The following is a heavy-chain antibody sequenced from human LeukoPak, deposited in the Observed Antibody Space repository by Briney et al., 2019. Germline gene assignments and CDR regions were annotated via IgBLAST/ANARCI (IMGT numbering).Heavy chain of an antibody. CDR3: ARVRVGATFDD. CDR1: GGSVSSGSYY. V-gene: IGHV4-61*01. CDR2: IYYSGGT. J-gene: IGHJ4*02. D-gene: IGHD1-26*01. Sequence: SETLSLTCTVSGGSVSSGSYYWSWIRQPPGKGLEWIGYIYYSGGTNYNPSLESRVTISVDTSKNQFSLNLTSVTAADTAVYSCARVRVGATFDDWGQGTLVTVSS.